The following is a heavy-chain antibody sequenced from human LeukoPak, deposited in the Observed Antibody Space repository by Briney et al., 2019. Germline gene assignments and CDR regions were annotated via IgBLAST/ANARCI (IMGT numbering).Heavy chain of an antibody. J-gene: IGHJ4*02. V-gene: IGHV1-2*02. Sequence: GASVKVSCKASGYSFTGKYMHWVRQAPGQGLEWMGWINPNSGGTNYAQKLQGRVTMTRDTSISTAYMELSRLRSDDTAVYYCARDCSPRGGGWCGGPDYWGQGTLVTVSS. CDR2: INPNSGGT. CDR3: ARDCSPRGGGWCGGPDY. CDR1: GYSFTGKY. D-gene: IGHD2-21*01.